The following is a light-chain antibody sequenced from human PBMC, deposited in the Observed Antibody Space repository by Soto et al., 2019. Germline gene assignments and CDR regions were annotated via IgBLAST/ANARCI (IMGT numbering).Light chain of an antibody. CDR1: QTISSC. J-gene: IGKJ1*01. V-gene: IGKV1-5*03. Sequence: DIQITQPPSTLSGSVGDRVTITCRASQTISSCLAWYQQKPGKAPKLLIYTASTLQSGVPSRFSGSGSGTEFTLTISSLQPDDFATYYCQHYNSYSEAFGQGTKVDIK. CDR2: TAS. CDR3: QHYNSYSEA.